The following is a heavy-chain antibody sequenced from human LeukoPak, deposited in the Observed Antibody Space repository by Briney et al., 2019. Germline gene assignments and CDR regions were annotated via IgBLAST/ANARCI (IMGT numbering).Heavy chain of an antibody. CDR3: AREGDVVADVNWFDP. Sequence: ASVKVSCKASGYTFTGYYMHWVRQAPGQGLEWMGWINPNSGGTNYAQKFQGRVTMTRDTSISTVYMEVSRLRSDDTAVYYCAREGDVVADVNWFDPWGQGTPVTVSS. CDR1: GYTFTGYY. D-gene: IGHD2-2*01. V-gene: IGHV1-2*02. CDR2: INPNSGGT. J-gene: IGHJ5*02.